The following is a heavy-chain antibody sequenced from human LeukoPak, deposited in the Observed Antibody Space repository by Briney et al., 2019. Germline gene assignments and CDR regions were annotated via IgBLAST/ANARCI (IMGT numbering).Heavy chain of an antibody. CDR1: GYTFTNYY. Sequence: ASVKVSCKASGYTFTNYYMHWVRQAPGQGLEWMGIINPSGGSTSYAPKFQGRVTMTRDTSTSTVYMELRSLRSEDTAVYYCARDFMKGRRQTYANWFDPWGQGTLVTVSS. V-gene: IGHV1-46*01. CDR3: ARDFMKGRRQTYANWFDP. CDR2: INPSGGST. D-gene: IGHD3-10*01. J-gene: IGHJ5*02.